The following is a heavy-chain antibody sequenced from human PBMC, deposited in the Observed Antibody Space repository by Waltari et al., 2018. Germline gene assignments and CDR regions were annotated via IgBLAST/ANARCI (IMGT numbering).Heavy chain of an antibody. D-gene: IGHD3-10*01. CDR1: GFTFSSYG. Sequence: QVQLVESGGGVVQPGGSLRLSCAASGFTFSSYGMHWVRQAPGKGLEWVAFIRYDGSNKYYADSVKGRFTISRDNSKNTLYLQMNSLTAEDTAVYYCAKDVGPVPQGYMDVWGKGTTVTVSS. J-gene: IGHJ6*03. CDR2: IRYDGSNK. CDR3: AKDVGPVPQGYMDV. V-gene: IGHV3-30*02.